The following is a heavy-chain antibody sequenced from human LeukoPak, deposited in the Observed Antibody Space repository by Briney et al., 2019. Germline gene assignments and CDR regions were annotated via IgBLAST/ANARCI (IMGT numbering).Heavy chain of an antibody. J-gene: IGHJ4*02. CDR2: ISGYNGNT. D-gene: IGHD4-23*01. V-gene: IGHV1-18*01. CDR3: ARQHYGGNSVPWDY. CDR1: GYTFTTYG. Sequence: ASMKVSCEASGYTFTTYGISWVRQAPGQGLEWMGWISGYNGNTKYAENLQGRVTMTTDTSTSTAYMELRSLRSDDTAVYYCARQHYGGNSVPWDYWGQGTLVTVSS.